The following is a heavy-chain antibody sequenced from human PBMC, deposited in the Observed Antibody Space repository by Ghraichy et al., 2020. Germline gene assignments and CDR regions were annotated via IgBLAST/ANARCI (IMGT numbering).Heavy chain of an antibody. J-gene: IGHJ4*02. CDR2: IWYDGSNK. D-gene: IGHD6-13*01. CDR3: ARAFSAGRDY. CDR1: GFTFSSYG. V-gene: IGHV3-33*01. Sequence: GALRLSCAASGFTFSSYGMHWVRQAPGKGLEWVAIIWYDGSNKCYADSVKGRFTISRDNSKNTLYLQMNSLRAEDTAVYYCARAFSAGRDYWGQGTLVTVSS.